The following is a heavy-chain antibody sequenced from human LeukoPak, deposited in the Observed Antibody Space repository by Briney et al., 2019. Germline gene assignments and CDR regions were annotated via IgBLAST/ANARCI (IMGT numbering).Heavy chain of an antibody. CDR1: GYTFTSYG. V-gene: IGHV1-18*04. Sequence: ASVKVSCKASGYTFTSYGIHWVRQAPGQGLEWMGWINAYNGNTNYAQKLQGRVTMTTDTSTSTAYMELRSLRSDDTAVYYCARVISYYDSSGISVFDYWGQGTLVTVSS. CDR3: ARVISYYDSSGISVFDY. D-gene: IGHD3-22*01. J-gene: IGHJ4*02. CDR2: INAYNGNT.